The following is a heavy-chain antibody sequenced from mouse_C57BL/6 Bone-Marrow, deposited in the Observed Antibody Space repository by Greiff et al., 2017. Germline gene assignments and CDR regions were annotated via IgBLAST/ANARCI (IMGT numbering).Heavy chain of an antibody. CDR3: ARDYDGSSFVDY. D-gene: IGHD1-1*01. CDR1: GYTFTSYW. V-gene: IGHV1-50*01. Sequence: QVQLQQSGAELVKPGASVKLSCKASGYTFTSYWMQWVKQRPGQGLEWIGEIDPSDSYTNYNQKFKGKATLTVDTSSSTAYMQLSSLTSEDSAVYYCARDYDGSSFVDYWGQGTTLTVSS. CDR2: IDPSDSYT. J-gene: IGHJ2*01.